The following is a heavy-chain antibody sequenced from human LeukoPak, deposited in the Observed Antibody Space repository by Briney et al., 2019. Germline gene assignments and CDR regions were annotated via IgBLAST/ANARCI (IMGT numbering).Heavy chain of an antibody. Sequence: SETLSLTCTVSGYSISSGYYWSWIRQPPGKGLEWIGYIYYSGSTNYNPSLKSRVTISVDTSKNQFSLKLSSVTAAVTAVYYCARCRDGYNCGYWGQGTLVTVSS. CDR1: GYSISSGYY. J-gene: IGHJ4*02. D-gene: IGHD5-24*01. V-gene: IGHV4-61*01. CDR3: ARCRDGYNCGY. CDR2: IYYSGST.